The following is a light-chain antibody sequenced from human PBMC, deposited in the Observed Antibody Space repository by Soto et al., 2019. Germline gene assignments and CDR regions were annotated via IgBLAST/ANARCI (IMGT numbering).Light chain of an antibody. V-gene: IGKV1-6*01. Sequence: AIQMTQAPSALSASVGDRDTITCRASQGIRSELGWYQQKPGKAPNLLIYTASTLQSGVPSRFSGSGSGTDFILTISSLQTEDFATYYCIQDYNYPLTFGGGTKVDIK. CDR2: TAS. J-gene: IGKJ4*01. CDR1: QGIRSE. CDR3: IQDYNYPLT.